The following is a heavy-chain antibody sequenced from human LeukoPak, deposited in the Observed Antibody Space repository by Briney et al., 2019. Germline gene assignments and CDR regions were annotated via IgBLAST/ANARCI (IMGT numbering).Heavy chain of an antibody. CDR2: INPNGGDT. Sequence: GASVKVSCKASGYTFNVYYMHWVRQAPGQGLEWMGWINPNGGDTNSAEKSRDRVTLTRDTSTSTAYMELRSLRSDDTAVYYCARDSRPARSFDYWGQGTLVTVSS. D-gene: IGHD2-15*01. V-gene: IGHV1-2*02. J-gene: IGHJ4*02. CDR3: ARDSRPARSFDY. CDR1: GYTFNVYY.